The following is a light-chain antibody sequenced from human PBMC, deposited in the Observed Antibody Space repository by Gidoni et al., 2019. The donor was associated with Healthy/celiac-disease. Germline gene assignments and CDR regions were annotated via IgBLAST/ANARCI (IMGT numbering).Light chain of an antibody. CDR3: QSYDSSLSGSYV. V-gene: IGLV1-40*01. J-gene: IGLJ1*01. Sequence: QSVLTPPPSVSGAPAQRVTISCTGSSSNIGAGYDVHWYQQLPGTAPKLLIYGNSNRPSGVPDRFSGSKSGTSASLAITGLQAEDEADYYCQSYDSSLSGSYVFGTGTKVTVL. CDR1: SSNIGAGYD. CDR2: GNS.